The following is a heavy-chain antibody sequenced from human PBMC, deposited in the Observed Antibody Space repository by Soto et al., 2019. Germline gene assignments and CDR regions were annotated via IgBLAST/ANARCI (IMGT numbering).Heavy chain of an antibody. D-gene: IGHD1-1*01. Sequence: EVQLLESGGGLVQPGGSLRLSCVASGFTLSNYAMSWVRQAPGKGLEWVSVIDGDGSAKFADSVKGRLTVSRDNSKNTLYLLMDSLRAEDTAIYYCAKDAVSYNGIYDPFDIWGRGTMVTVSS. V-gene: IGHV3-23*01. J-gene: IGHJ3*02. CDR1: GFTLSNYA. CDR2: IDGDGSA. CDR3: AKDAVSYNGIYDPFDI.